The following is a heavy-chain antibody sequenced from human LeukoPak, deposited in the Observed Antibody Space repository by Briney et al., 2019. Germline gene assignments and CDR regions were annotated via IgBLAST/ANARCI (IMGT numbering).Heavy chain of an antibody. Sequence: KTSETLSLTCTVSGGSISGSDFYWGWIRQPPGKGLEWIGSIYYTGSTYHNPSLKSQVTISVDTSKNQFSLKLSSVTAADTAVYYCARGTWGSGYLNWGQGTLVTVSS. CDR3: ARGTWGSGYLN. CDR2: IYYTGST. CDR1: GGSISGSDFY. V-gene: IGHV4-39*07. D-gene: IGHD3-22*01. J-gene: IGHJ4*02.